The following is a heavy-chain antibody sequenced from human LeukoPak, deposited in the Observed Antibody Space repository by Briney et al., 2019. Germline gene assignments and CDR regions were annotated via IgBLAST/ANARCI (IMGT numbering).Heavy chain of an antibody. CDR1: GGSISRGDYY. D-gene: IGHD1-26*01. CDR2: IYYSGNT. J-gene: IGHJ4*02. V-gene: IGHV4-30-4*08. Sequence: SQTLSLTCTVSGGSISRGDYYWSWIRQPPGKGLEWIGYIYYSGNTYYNPSLKSRLTPSVDTSKNQFSLKLTSVTAADTAVYYCAREGGTYSFGYWGQGTLVTVSS. CDR3: AREGGTYSFGY.